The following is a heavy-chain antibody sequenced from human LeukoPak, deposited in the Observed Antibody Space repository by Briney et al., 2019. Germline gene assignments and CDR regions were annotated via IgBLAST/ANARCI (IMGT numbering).Heavy chain of an antibody. J-gene: IGHJ4*02. CDR2: IYYSGST. CDR1: GGSISSYY. Sequence: SETLSLTCTVSGGSISSYYWSWIRQPPGKGLEWIGYIYYSGSTNYNPSLKSRVTISVDTSKNQFSLKLSSVIAADTAVYYCARSSPDSSGYYQPPDYWGQGTLVTVSS. CDR3: ARSSPDSSGYYQPPDY. D-gene: IGHD3-22*01. V-gene: IGHV4-59*01.